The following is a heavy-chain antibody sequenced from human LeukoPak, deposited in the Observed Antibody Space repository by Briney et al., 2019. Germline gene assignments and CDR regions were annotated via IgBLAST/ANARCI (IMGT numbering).Heavy chain of an antibody. CDR2: INHSGSS. D-gene: IGHD4-17*01. CDR1: GGSFSGYY. V-gene: IGHV4-34*01. J-gene: IGHJ1*01. CDR3: ARGEDGDYYFQH. Sequence: SETLSLTCAVYGGSFSGYYWSWIRQPPGKGLEWIGEINHSGSSNYNPSLKSRVTISVDTSKNQFSLKLSSVTAADTAVYYCARGEDGDYYFQHWGQGTLVSVSS.